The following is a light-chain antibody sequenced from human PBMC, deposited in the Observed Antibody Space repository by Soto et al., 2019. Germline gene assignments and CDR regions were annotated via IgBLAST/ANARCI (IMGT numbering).Light chain of an antibody. CDR2: DVS. V-gene: IGLV2-14*01. CDR3: SSYTSSSTYV. J-gene: IGLJ1*01. Sequence: QSALTQPASVSGSPLQSITISCTGTSSDVGAYNYVSWYQQHPGKAPKLMIHDVSNRPSGVSNRFSGSKSGNTASLTISGLQAEDEADYYCSSYTSSSTYVFGTGTKVTLL. CDR1: SSDVGAYNY.